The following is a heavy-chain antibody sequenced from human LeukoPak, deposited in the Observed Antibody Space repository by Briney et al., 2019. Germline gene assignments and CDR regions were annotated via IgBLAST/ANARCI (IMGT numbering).Heavy chain of an antibody. CDR3: ARGRYYFDY. CDR1: GGSISSDSYY. V-gene: IGHV4-61*01. D-gene: IGHD3-10*01. CDR2: IYYSGST. J-gene: IGHJ4*02. Sequence: PSETLSLTCTVSGGSISSDSYYWSWIRQPPGKGLEWIGYIYYSGSTNYNPSLKSRVTISVDTSKNQFSLKLSSVTAADTAVYYCARGRYYFDYWGQGTLVTVSS.